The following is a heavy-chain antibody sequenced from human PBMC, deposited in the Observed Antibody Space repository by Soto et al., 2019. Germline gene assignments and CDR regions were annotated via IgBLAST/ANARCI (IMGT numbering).Heavy chain of an antibody. V-gene: IGHV4-34*01. CDR3: ARGADTALVRGYNWFDP. J-gene: IGHJ5*02. D-gene: IGHD5-18*01. Sequence: PSETLSLTCAIYGGSFSGYYWSWIRQPPGKGLEWIGEINHSGSTNYNPSLKSRATMSVDTSKNHFSLRLNAVTAADTAVYYCARGADTALVRGYNWFDPWGQGTLVTV. CDR1: GGSFSGYY. CDR2: INHSGST.